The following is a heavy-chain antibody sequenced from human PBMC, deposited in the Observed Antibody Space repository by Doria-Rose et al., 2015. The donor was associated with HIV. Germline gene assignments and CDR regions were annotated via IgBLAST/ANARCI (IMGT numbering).Heavy chain of an antibody. V-gene: IGHV3-21*01. CDR1: GFTFSSHR. CDR2: ISSTSAYI. J-gene: IGHJ4*02. CDR3: ATGVTPDY. Sequence: VQLVQSGGGLVRPGGSLRLSCATSGFTFSSHRINWVRQAPGKGLEWVSSISSTSAYINYADSVRGRFTVSRDNARNALYLQMDSLRAEDTASYYRATGVTPDYWGQGTRVTVSS. D-gene: IGHD3-10*01.